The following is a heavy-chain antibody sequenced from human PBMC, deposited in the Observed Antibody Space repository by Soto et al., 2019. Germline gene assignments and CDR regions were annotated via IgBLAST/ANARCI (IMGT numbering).Heavy chain of an antibody. V-gene: IGHV4-39*01. CDR3: ARPDYYYGMEV. Sequence: PSETLSLICTVSGGSISSSSYYWGWIRQPPGKGLEWIGSIYYSGSTYYNPSLKSRVTISVDTSKNQFSLKLSSVTAADTAVYYCARPDYYYGMEVWGQGTTVTVSS. J-gene: IGHJ6*02. CDR2: IYYSGST. CDR1: GGSISSSSYY.